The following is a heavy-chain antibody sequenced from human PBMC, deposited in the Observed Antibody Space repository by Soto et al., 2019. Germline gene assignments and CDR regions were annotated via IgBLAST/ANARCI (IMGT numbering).Heavy chain of an antibody. Sequence: ASVKVSCKASGYTFTSYGISWVRQAPGQGLEWMGWISAYNGNTNYAQKLQGRVTMTTDTSTSTAYMELRSLRSDDTAVYYCARDFYGGYCSSTSCPPNYWGQGTLVTVSS. CDR2: ISAYNGNT. CDR3: ARDFYGGYCSSTSCPPNY. V-gene: IGHV1-18*01. J-gene: IGHJ4*02. D-gene: IGHD2-2*01. CDR1: GYTFTSYG.